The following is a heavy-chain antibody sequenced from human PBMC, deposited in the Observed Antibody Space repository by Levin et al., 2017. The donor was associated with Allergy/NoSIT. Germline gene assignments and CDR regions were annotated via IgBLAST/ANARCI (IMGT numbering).Heavy chain of an antibody. CDR3: TTGPFDY. CDR1: GFTFSNAW. CDR2: VKSKTDDGTT. J-gene: IGHJ4*02. V-gene: IGHV3-15*07. Sequence: PGESLKISCAASGFTFSNAWMNWVRQVPGKGLEWVGRVKSKTDDGTTAYTAPVKGRFTISRDDSKNTLYLQMNSLKAEDTAVYYCTTGPFDYWGQGSLVTVSS.